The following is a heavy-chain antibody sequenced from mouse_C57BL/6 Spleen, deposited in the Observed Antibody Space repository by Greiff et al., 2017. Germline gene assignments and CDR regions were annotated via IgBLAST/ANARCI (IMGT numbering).Heavy chain of an antibody. V-gene: IGHV1-50*01. CDR1: GYTFTSYW. J-gene: IGHJ4*01. D-gene: IGHD2-5*01. CDR2: IDPSDSYT. CDR3: SRKRVSNYGDAMED. Sequence: QVQLQQPGAELVKPGASVKLSCKASGYTFTSYWMQWVKQRPGQGLEWIGEIDPSDSYTNYSQKFKGKATLTVDTSSSKAYMQLSSLTSEDSAVYYCSRKRVSNYGDAMEDWGQGTSVTVSS.